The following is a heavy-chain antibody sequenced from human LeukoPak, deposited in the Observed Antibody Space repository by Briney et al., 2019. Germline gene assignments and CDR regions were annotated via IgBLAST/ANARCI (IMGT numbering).Heavy chain of an antibody. D-gene: IGHD2-15*01. Sequence: SATLSLTCTVSGGSIISSTYYWGWIRQPPGKGLEWIGSIFYSGSTYYNPSLKSRVTISVDTSKNQISLKVTSVTAADTAIYYCSRLYSGTRPPDYWGQGTLVTVSS. J-gene: IGHJ4*02. CDR2: IFYSGST. CDR1: GGSIISSTYY. V-gene: IGHV4-39*01. CDR3: SRLYSGTRPPDY.